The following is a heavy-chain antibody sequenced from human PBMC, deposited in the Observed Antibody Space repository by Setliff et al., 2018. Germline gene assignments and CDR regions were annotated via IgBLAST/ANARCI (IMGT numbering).Heavy chain of an antibody. V-gene: IGHV4-61*09. Sequence: PSETLSLTCNVSGGSISSRTYYWSWIRQPAGKGLEWIGHIYTSGDTNYNPSLKSRVSMSLDTSKNQFSLKLSSVTAADTAVYYCARGGTYRYFDYWGQGALVTVSS. J-gene: IGHJ4*02. CDR1: GGSISSRTYY. CDR3: ARGGTYRYFDY. CDR2: IYTSGDT.